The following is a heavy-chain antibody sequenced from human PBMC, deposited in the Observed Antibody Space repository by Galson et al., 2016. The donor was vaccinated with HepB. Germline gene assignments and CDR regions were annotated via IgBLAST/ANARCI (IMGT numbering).Heavy chain of an antibody. D-gene: IGHD6-13*01. CDR3: ARGGGYSSGWYRF. CDR1: GFVFSKFA. Sequence: SLRLSCAASGFVFSKFAMRWVRQAPGKGLEWVSSISSGSAYKYYADSVKGRFTISRDNAKNSLYLQMNSLRVEDRAVYYCARGGGYSSGWYRFGGRGTLVTVSS. CDR2: ISSGSAYK. V-gene: IGHV3-21*01. J-gene: IGHJ4*02.